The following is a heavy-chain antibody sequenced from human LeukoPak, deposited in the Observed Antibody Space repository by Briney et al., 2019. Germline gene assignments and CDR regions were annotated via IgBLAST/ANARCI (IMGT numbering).Heavy chain of an antibody. CDR1: GGTFSSYA. D-gene: IGHD6-19*01. CDR3: ASVRDSGAVADYYYYMDV. Sequence: ASVKVSCKASGGTFSSYAISWVRQAPGQGLEWMGGIIPIFGTANYAQKFRGRVMITADKSTRTAYMELSSLRSEDTAVYYCASVRDSGAVADYYYYMDVWGKGTTVSISS. V-gene: IGHV1-69*06. CDR2: IIPIFGTA. J-gene: IGHJ6*03.